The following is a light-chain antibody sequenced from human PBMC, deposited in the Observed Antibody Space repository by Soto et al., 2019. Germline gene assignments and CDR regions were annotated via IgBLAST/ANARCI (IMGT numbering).Light chain of an antibody. CDR2: EGI. V-gene: IGLV2-14*02. Sequence: QSVLTQPASVSGSPGQSITISCTGTSSTVGGFNVVSWYQQRPGKAPKVIIYEGIKRPSGISNRFSGSNSGSTASLTVSGLQDEDEAASYCSSYEGGNNWVFGGGTQLTVL. CDR3: SSYEGGNNWV. J-gene: IGLJ3*02. CDR1: SSTVGGFNV.